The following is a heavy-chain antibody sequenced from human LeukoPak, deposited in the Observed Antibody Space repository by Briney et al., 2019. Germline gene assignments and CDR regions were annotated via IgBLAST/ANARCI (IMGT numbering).Heavy chain of an antibody. CDR3: ARDRGDCSGGSCYPTYYFDY. J-gene: IGHJ4*02. CDR1: GFTFSSYA. D-gene: IGHD2-15*01. Sequence: GGSLRLSCAASGFTFSSYAMSWVRQAPGKGLEGVSAISGSGGSTYYADSVKGRFTISRDNSKNTLYLQMNSLRAEDTAVYYCARDRGDCSGGSCYPTYYFDYWGQGTLVTVSS. CDR2: ISGSGGST. V-gene: IGHV3-23*01.